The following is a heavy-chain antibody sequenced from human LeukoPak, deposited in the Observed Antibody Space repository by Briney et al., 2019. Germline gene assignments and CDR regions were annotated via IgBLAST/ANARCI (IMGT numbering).Heavy chain of an antibody. CDR3: AKSGPYCDSTSCNYFDY. CDR2: ISYDGSDK. CDR1: GFTFSSYG. J-gene: IGHJ4*02. D-gene: IGHD3-22*01. V-gene: IGHV3-30*18. Sequence: GGSLRLSCAASGFTFSSYGMHWVRQAPGKGLEWVAVISYDGSDKYYADSVKGRFTISRDNSRDALFLQMNSLRAEDTAIYYCAKSGPYCDSTSCNYFDYWGQGTLVLVSS.